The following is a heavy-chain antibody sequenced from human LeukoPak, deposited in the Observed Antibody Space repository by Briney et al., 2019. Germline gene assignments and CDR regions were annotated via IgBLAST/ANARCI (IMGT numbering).Heavy chain of an antibody. D-gene: IGHD4-11*01. J-gene: IGHJ5*02. CDR1: GGSISSSSYY. V-gene: IGHV4-39*01. Sequence: SETLSLTCTVSGGSISSSSYYWGWIRQPPGKGLEWIGSIYYSGSTFYNPSLTSRVTISVDTSKHQFSLKLSSVTAADTAVYYCARLTNDWFDPWGQGTLVTVSS. CDR2: IYYSGST. CDR3: ARLTNDWFDP.